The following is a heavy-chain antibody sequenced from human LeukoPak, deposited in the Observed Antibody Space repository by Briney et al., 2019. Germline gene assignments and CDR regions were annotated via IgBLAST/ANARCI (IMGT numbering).Heavy chain of an antibody. Sequence: ASVKVSCKASGYTFTTYAMNWVRQAPGQGLEWMGWINTNTGNPTYAQGFTGRFVFSLDTSISTAYLQISSLKAEDTAVYYCARDSLRGASDYWGQGTLVTVSS. CDR1: GYTFTTYA. CDR2: INTNTGNP. J-gene: IGHJ4*02. D-gene: IGHD5/OR15-5a*01. CDR3: ARDSLRGASDY. V-gene: IGHV7-4-1*02.